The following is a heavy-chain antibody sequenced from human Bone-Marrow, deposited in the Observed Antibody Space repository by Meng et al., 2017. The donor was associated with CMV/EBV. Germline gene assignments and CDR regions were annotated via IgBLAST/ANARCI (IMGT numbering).Heavy chain of an antibody. Sequence: SVKVSCKASGGTFSSYAISWVRQAPGQGLEWMGGIIPIFGAANYAQKFQGRVTITADKSTSTAYMELSSLRSEDTAVYYCAREPGDYSNYFDYWGQGTPVTVSS. D-gene: IGHD4-11*01. CDR2: IIPIFGAA. V-gene: IGHV1-69*06. CDR1: GGTFSSYA. J-gene: IGHJ4*02. CDR3: AREPGDYSNYFDY.